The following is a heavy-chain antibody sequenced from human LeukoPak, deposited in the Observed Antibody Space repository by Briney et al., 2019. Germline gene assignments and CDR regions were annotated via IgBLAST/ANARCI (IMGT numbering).Heavy chain of an antibody. CDR2: INHSGST. Sequence: PSETLSLTCAVYGGSFSGYYWSWIRQPPGKGLEWIGEINHSGSTNYNPSLKSRVTISVDKSKNQFSLKLSSVTAADTAVYYCARDHGGWPYYYYYGMDVWGQGTTVTVSS. D-gene: IGHD6-19*01. CDR3: ARDHGGWPYYYYYGMDV. J-gene: IGHJ6*02. CDR1: GGSFSGYY. V-gene: IGHV4-34*01.